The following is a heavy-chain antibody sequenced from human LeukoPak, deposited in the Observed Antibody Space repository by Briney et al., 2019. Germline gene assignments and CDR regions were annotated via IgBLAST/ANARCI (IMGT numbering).Heavy chain of an antibody. Sequence: SQTLSLTFAISGDSVSSNSAAWNWIRQSPSRGLEWLGSTYYRSKWYNDYAVSVKSRITINPDTSKNQFSLQLNSVTPEDTAVYYCAREIAAADDPNFDYWGQGTLVTVSS. V-gene: IGHV6-1*01. J-gene: IGHJ4*02. CDR1: GDSVSSNSAA. D-gene: IGHD6-13*01. CDR2: TYYRSKWYN. CDR3: AREIAAADDPNFDY.